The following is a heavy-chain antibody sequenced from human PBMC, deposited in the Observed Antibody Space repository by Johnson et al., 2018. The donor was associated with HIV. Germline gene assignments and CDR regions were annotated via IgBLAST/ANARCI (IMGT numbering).Heavy chain of an antibody. J-gene: IGHJ3*02. CDR2: ISYDGGNK. V-gene: IGHV3-30*04. Sequence: QVQLVESGGGVVQPGGSRRLSCVASGFTFSSYAMHWVRQAPGKGLEWVAVISYDGGNKYYADSVKGRFTISRDNSKNTLYLQMNSLRVEDTAVYYCAREGTIHSAFDIWGQGTMVTVA. CDR3: AREGTIHSAFDI. CDR1: GFTFSSYA. D-gene: IGHD2-15*01.